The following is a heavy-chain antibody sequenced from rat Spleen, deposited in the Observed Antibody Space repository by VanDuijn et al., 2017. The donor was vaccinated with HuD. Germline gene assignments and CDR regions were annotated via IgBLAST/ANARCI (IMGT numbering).Heavy chain of an antibody. Sequence: EVQLVESDGGLVQPGRSLKLSCAASGFTFSDYFLAWVRQTPTKGLEWVATISYDGSLTYYRDSVKGRFTISRDNAKTTLYLQMDSLRSEDTATYYCARRTTGLFDYWGQGGMVTVSS. V-gene: IGHV5-29*01. CDR2: ISYDGSLT. CDR1: GFTFSDYF. J-gene: IGHJ2*01. D-gene: IGHD4-1*01. CDR3: ARRTTGLFDY.